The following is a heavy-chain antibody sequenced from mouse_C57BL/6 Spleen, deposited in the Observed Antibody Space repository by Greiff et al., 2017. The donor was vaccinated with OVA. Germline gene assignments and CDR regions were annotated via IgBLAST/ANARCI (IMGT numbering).Heavy chain of an antibody. Sequence: EVMLVESGGGLVKPGGSLKLSCAASGFTFSDYGMHWVRQAPEKGLEWVAYISSGSSTLYYADTVKGRFTISRDNAKTTLFLQMTSLRSEDTAMYYCARGGLGRWYFDVWGTGTTVTVSS. CDR2: ISSGSSTL. D-gene: IGHD4-1*01. J-gene: IGHJ1*03. CDR3: ARGGLGRWYFDV. CDR1: GFTFSDYG. V-gene: IGHV5-17*01.